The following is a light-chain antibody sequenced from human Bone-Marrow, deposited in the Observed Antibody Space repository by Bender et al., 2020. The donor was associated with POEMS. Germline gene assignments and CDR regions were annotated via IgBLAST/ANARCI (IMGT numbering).Light chain of an antibody. CDR1: SSDVGGYNY. J-gene: IGLJ3*02. CDR2: EIN. CDR3: QSYDNSLGGWV. Sequence: QSALTQPRSVSGSPGQSVTISCTGTSSDVGGYNYVSWYQQHPGKVPKLMIYEINKWPSGVPDRFSGSKSGTSASLAITGLQAEDEGDYYCQSYDNSLGGWVFGGGTKLTVL. V-gene: IGLV2-11*01.